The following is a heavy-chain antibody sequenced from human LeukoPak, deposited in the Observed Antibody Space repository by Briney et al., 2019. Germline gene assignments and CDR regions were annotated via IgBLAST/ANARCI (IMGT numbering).Heavy chain of an antibody. CDR3: ARGVYDLWSGYPSYYFDY. V-gene: IGHV4-30-2*01. D-gene: IGHD3-3*01. Sequence: SETLSLTCAVSGGSISSGGYSWSWIRQPPGKGLEWIGYIYHSGSTYYNPSLKSRVTISVDRSKNQFSLKLSSVTAADTAVYYCARGVYDLWSGYPSYYFDYWGQGTLVTVSS. J-gene: IGHJ4*02. CDR2: IYHSGST. CDR1: GGSISSGGYS.